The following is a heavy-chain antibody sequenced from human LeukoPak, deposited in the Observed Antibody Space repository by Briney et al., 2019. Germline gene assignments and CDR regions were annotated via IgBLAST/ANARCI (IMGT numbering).Heavy chain of an antibody. CDR3: ARGPRVDTAMAYYYYYGMDV. D-gene: IGHD5-18*01. Sequence: SETLSLTCAVYGGSFSGYYWSWIRQPPGKGLEWIGEINHSGSTNYNPSLKSRVTISVDTSKNQFSLKLSSVTAADTAVNYCARGPRVDTAMAYYYYYGMDVWGQGTTVTVSS. V-gene: IGHV4-34*01. CDR1: GGSFSGYY. J-gene: IGHJ6*02. CDR2: INHSGST.